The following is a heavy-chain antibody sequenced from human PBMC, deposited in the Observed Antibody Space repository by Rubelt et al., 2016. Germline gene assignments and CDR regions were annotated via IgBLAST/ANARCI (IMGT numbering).Heavy chain of an antibody. D-gene: IGHD5-12*01. CDR1: GYTFTTYP. V-gene: IGHV7-4-1*02. CDR3: ARGARWLHPDFRV. CDR2: INTNTGNP. Sequence: QVQLVQSGSELKKPGASVKVSCKASGYTFTTYPMNWVRQAPGQGLEWMGWINTNTGNPTYAHGFTGRFVFSLDTSVSTAYLQISSLKAEDIAFYYCARGARWLHPDFRVWGQGTLVTVSS. J-gene: IGHJ4*02.